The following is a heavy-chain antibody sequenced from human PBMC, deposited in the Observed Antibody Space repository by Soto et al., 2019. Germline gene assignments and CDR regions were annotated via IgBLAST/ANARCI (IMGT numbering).Heavy chain of an antibody. CDR3: ARDLGYGGNSGAFDV. V-gene: IGHV1-2*02. Sequence: QVQLVQSGAEVKKPGASVKVSCEASGYTFTNYYIHWVRQARGQGLEWMGWINPNRGGTNFAQKFEGRVSMTRDTSINTAYMELNRLTYDDTAVYYCARDLGYGGNSGAFDVWGQGTMITVSS. J-gene: IGHJ3*01. CDR1: GYTFTNYY. D-gene: IGHD4-17*01. CDR2: INPNRGGT.